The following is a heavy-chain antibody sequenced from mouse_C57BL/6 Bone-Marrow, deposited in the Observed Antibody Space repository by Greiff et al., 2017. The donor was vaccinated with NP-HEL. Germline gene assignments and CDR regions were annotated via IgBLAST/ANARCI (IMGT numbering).Heavy chain of an antibody. CDR1: GYTFTDYY. V-gene: IGHV1-19*01. D-gene: IGHD1-1*01. CDR2: INPYNGGT. J-gene: IGHJ2*01. Sequence: EVQLQQSGPVLVKPGASVKISCTASGYTFTDYYMTWVHQSHGKSLEWIGVINPYNGGTSYHQKFKGQATLPVDKSSSTAYIELNSLTSEDSAVYYSARSDYGSSYCYWGQGTTLTVSS. CDR3: ARSDYGSSYCY.